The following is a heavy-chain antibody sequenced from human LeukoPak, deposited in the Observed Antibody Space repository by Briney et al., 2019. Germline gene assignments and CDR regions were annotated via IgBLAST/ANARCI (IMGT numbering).Heavy chain of an antibody. CDR1: GFISSSYE. Sequence: GGSLRLSCAASGFISSSYEMNWVRQAPGKGLEWVSCISSSGSTIYYADSVKGRFTISRDYAKNSLYLQMNSVRAEDTAVYYCARDSGSVGELRPSTFDYWGQGTLVTVSS. J-gene: IGHJ4*02. CDR3: ARDSGSVGELRPSTFDY. V-gene: IGHV3-48*03. CDR2: ISSSGSTI. D-gene: IGHD1-26*01.